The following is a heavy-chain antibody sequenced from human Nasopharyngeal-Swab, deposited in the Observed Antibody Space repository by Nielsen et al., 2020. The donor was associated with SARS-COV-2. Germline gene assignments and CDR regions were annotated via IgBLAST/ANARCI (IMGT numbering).Heavy chain of an antibody. J-gene: IGHJ4*02. V-gene: IGHV3-73*01. Sequence: VRQMPGEGLVWVGRIGAKAHNYETTYAASVKGRFTISRDDSKNTAFLQMDSLKSEDTTLYYCTTDYYFDYWGQGTLVTVSS. CDR3: TTDYYFDY. CDR2: IGAKAHNYET.